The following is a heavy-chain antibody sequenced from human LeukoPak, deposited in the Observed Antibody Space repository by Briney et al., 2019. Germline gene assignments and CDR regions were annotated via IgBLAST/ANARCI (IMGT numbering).Heavy chain of an antibody. CDR2: INPNSGGT. V-gene: IGHV1-2*02. D-gene: IGHD2-2*01. CDR1: GYTFTGYY. CDR3: ARDQGSIVVVPAARFDP. Sequence: GASVKVSCKASGYTFTGYYMHWVRQAPGQGLEWMGWINPNSGGTNYAQKFQGRVTMTRDTSISTAYMELSRLRSDDTAVYYCARDQGSIVVVPAARFDPWGQGTLVTVSS. J-gene: IGHJ5*02.